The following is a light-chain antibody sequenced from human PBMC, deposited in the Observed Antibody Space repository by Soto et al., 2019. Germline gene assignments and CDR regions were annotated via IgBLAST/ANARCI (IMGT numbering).Light chain of an antibody. CDR3: QQYNNGGT. CDR2: GAS. Sequence: EIVMTQSPATLSVSPGERATLSCRASQSVSSNLAWYQQKPCQAPRLLIYGASTRATGIPARFSGSGSGTEFTLTISSLQSEDFSVYYCQQYNNGGTFGQGTKVELK. J-gene: IGKJ1*01. V-gene: IGKV3-15*01. CDR1: QSVSSN.